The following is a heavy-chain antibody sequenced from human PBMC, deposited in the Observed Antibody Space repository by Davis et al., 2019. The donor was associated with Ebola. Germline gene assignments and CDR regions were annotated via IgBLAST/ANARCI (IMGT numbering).Heavy chain of an antibody. CDR3: ARETAVAGWGFDY. CDR2: MNPNSGNT. CDR1: GYTFTSYD. V-gene: IGHV1-8*01. D-gene: IGHD6-19*01. Sequence: AASVKVSCKASGYTFTSYDINWVRQATGQGLEWMGWMNPNSGNTGYAQKFQGRVTMTRDTSTSTVYMELSSLRSEDTAVYYCARETAVAGWGFDYWGQGTLVTVSS. J-gene: IGHJ4*02.